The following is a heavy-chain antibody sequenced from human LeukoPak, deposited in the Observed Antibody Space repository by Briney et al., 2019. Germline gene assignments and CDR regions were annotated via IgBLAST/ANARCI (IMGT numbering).Heavy chain of an antibody. D-gene: IGHD3-22*01. CDR3: ARTTPYYYDSSGYFDY. Sequence: SETLSLTCTVSGGSISHYFWSWIRQPPGKALEWIGYIYYSGSTNYNPSLKSRVTISVDTSKNQFSLKLSSVTAADTAVYYCARTTPYYYDSSGYFDYWGQGTLVTVSS. V-gene: IGHV4-59*01. CDR1: GGSISHYF. J-gene: IGHJ4*02. CDR2: IYYSGST.